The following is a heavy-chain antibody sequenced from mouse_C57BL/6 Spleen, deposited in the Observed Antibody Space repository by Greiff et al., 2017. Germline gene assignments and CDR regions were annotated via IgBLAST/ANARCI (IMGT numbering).Heavy chain of an antibody. CDR3: ARNSYAMDY. Sequence: VHLVESGPELLKPGPSVKMSCRPSAYPFTTYPIEWMKQNHGKSLEWIGNFHPYNDDTKYNEKFKGKATLTVEKSSSTVYLELSRLTSDDSAVYYCARNSYAMDYWGQGTSVTVSS. CDR2: FHPYNDDT. J-gene: IGHJ4*01. CDR1: AYPFTTYP. V-gene: IGHV1-47*01.